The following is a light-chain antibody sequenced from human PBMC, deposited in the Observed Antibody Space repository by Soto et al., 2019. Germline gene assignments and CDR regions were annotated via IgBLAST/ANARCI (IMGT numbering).Light chain of an antibody. CDR3: CSYAGSYTLYV. V-gene: IGLV2-11*01. CDR2: DVS. Sequence: QPALTQPRSVSGPPGQSVTISCTGTSSDVGGYNYVSWYQQHPGKAPKLVIYDVSKRPSGVPDRFSGSKSGNTASLTISGLQAEDEADYYCCSYAGSYTLYVFGTGTKVTVL. CDR1: SSDVGGYNY. J-gene: IGLJ1*01.